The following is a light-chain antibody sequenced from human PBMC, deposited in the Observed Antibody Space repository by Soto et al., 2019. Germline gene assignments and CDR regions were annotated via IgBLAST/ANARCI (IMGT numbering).Light chain of an antibody. Sequence: QSVLTQPASVSGSPGQSITISCTGTRSDVGSYNLVSWYQQHPGKAPKLMIYEGSKRPSGVSNRFSGSKSGNTASLTSSGLQAEDEADYYCCSYAGSSTSWVFGGGTKLTVL. V-gene: IGLV2-23*01. CDR3: CSYAGSSTSWV. J-gene: IGLJ3*02. CDR2: EGS. CDR1: RSDVGSYNL.